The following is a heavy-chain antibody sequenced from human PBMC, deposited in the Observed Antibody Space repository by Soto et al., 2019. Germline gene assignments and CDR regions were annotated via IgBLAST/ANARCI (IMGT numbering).Heavy chain of an antibody. Sequence: ASVKVSCKASGYTFTSYDINWVRQATGQGLEWMGWMNPNSGNTGYAQKFQGRVTMTRNTSISTAYMELSSLRSEDTAVYYCARGRXCSSTSCYYYYYYGMDVWGQGTTVTVSS. CDR3: ARGRXCSSTSCYYYYYYGMDV. V-gene: IGHV1-8*01. J-gene: IGHJ6*02. CDR1: GYTFTSYD. D-gene: IGHD2-2*01. CDR2: MNPNSGNT.